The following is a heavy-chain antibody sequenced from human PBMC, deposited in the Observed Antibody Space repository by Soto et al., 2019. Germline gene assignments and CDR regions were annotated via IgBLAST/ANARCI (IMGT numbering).Heavy chain of an antibody. CDR2: INGDGSFT. D-gene: IGHD2-2*01. CDR1: GFTFSSYS. V-gene: IGHV3-74*01. Sequence: PGGSLRLSCAASGFTFSSYSMNWVRQVPGKGPVWVSRINGDGSFTSYADAVKGRFTISRDKSINTAYLQWSSLKASDTAMYYCARDYCSGTTCYEFDYWGQGTQVTVSS. CDR3: ARDYCSGTTCYEFDY. J-gene: IGHJ4*02.